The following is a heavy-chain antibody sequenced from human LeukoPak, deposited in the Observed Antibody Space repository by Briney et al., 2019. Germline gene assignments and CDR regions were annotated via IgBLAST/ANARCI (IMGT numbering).Heavy chain of an antibody. CDR3: AREMATTTPNYYYYYMDV. Sequence: SETLSLTCTVSGDSISNYYWSWIRQPPGKGLEWIGYIYYSGSTNYNPSLKSRVTISVDTSKNQFSLKLSSVTAADTAVYYCAREMATTTPNYYYYYMDVWGKGTTVTISS. CDR2: IYYSGST. D-gene: IGHD5-24*01. J-gene: IGHJ6*03. CDR1: GDSISNYY. V-gene: IGHV4-59*12.